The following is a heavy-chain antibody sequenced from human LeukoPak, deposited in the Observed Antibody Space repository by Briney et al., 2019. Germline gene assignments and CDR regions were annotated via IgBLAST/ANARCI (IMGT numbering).Heavy chain of an antibody. CDR2: INPSGDST. CDR1: GYTFTSYY. Sequence: ASVKVSCKASGYTFTSYYMHWVRQAPGQGLEWMGIINPSGDSTSYAQKFQGRVTMTRDTFTSTVYMEMSSLRSEDTAVYYCASGPTDAFDIWGQGTMVTVSS. CDR3: ASGPTDAFDI. J-gene: IGHJ3*02. V-gene: IGHV1-46*01.